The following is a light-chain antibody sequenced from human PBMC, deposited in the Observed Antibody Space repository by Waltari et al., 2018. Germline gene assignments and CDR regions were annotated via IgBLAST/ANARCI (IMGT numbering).Light chain of an antibody. Sequence: QSALTQPPSASGSPGQSVTISCTGTSSDVGGYNYVSWYQQHPGKAPKLMIYEVSKRPSGVPDRFSGSKLGNTASLTVSGLQAEDEADYYCSSYAGSNNLRVFGGGTKLTVL. CDR2: EVS. V-gene: IGLV2-8*01. CDR1: SSDVGGYNY. J-gene: IGLJ3*02. CDR3: SSYAGSNNLRV.